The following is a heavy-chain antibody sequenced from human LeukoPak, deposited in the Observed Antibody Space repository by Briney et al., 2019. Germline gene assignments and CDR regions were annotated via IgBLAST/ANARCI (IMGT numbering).Heavy chain of an antibody. D-gene: IGHD4-17*01. CDR2: INPNSGGT. CDR3: ARFPVTSYYYYYGMDV. V-gene: IGHV1-2*02. J-gene: IGHJ6*02. CDR1: GYTFTGYY. Sequence: ASVKVSCKASGYTFTGYYMHWVRQAPGQGLEWMGWINPNSGGTNYAQKFQGRVTTTRDTSISTAYMELSRLRSDDTAVYYCARFPVTSYYYYYGMDVWGQGTTVTVSS.